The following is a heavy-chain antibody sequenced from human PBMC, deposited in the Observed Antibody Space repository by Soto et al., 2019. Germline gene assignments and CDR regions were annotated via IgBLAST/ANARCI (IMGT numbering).Heavy chain of an antibody. J-gene: IGHJ3*02. CDR2: IDPSDSYT. D-gene: IGHD3-22*01. Sequence: GESLKISCKGSGYSFTSYWISWVRQMPGKGLEWMGRIDPSDSYTNYSPSFQGHVTISADKSISTAYLQWSSLKASDTAMYYCARHEHYYDSSGYPAGAFDIWGQGTMVTGS. V-gene: IGHV5-10-1*01. CDR1: GYSFTSYW. CDR3: ARHEHYYDSSGYPAGAFDI.